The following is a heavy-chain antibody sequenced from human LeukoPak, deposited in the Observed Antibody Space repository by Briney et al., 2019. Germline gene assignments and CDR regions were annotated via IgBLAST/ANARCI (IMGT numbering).Heavy chain of an antibody. CDR2: INTRNGNP. V-gene: IGHV7-4-1*02. CDR3: ARGRGGSSGYLYYFDY. Sequence: ASVKVSCKASGYGLSNYAMNWVRQAPGQGLEWMGWINTRNGNPTHAQGFTGRFVFSLDTSISTAYLQISSLKADDTALYYCARGRGGSSGYLYYFDYWGQGTLVTVSS. D-gene: IGHD3-22*01. CDR1: GYGLSNYA. J-gene: IGHJ4*02.